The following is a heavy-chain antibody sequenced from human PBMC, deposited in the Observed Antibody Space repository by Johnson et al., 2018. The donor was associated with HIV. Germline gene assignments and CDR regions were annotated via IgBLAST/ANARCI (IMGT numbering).Heavy chain of an antibody. J-gene: IGHJ3*02. D-gene: IGHD3-10*01. CDR3: ARGLGITMVRGLDAFDI. CDR2: IKQDGSEK. CDR1: GFTFSSYW. V-gene: IGHV3-7*01. Sequence: VQLVESGGGLVKPGGSLRLSCAASGFTFSSYWMSWVRQAPGKGLEWVANIKQDGSEKYYVDSVKGRFTISRDNAKNSLYLQMNSLRAEDTAVYYCARGLGITMVRGLDAFDIWGQGTMVTVSS.